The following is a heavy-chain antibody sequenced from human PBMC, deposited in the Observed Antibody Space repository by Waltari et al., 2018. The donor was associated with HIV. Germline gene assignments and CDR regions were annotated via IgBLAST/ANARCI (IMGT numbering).Heavy chain of an antibody. D-gene: IGHD3-10*01. Sequence: QVQLQESGPGLVKPSETLSLTCTVSGGSLSYYYWSWIRQPQGKGLEWIGHIYYRGSTAYNPSLKSRVSISVDTSKNQFSLKLSSVTAADTAVYYCARDHKYASGLPDSWGQGTLVTVSS. CDR1: GGSLSYYY. J-gene: IGHJ4*02. CDR3: ARDHKYASGLPDS. V-gene: IGHV4-59*01. CDR2: IYYRGST.